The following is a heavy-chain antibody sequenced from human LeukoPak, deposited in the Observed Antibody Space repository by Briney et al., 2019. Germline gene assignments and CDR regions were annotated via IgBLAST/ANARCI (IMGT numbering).Heavy chain of an antibody. D-gene: IGHD3-22*01. Sequence: ASVKVSCKASGYSFTSYYMHWVRQAPGQGLGWMGIINPSGGSTNYAQKFQGRVTMTRDTSTSTVYMELSSLRSEDTAVYYCARVRSGYYYFDYWGQGTLVTVSS. CDR3: ARVRSGYYYFDY. V-gene: IGHV1-46*01. CDR2: INPSGGST. J-gene: IGHJ4*02. CDR1: GYSFTSYY.